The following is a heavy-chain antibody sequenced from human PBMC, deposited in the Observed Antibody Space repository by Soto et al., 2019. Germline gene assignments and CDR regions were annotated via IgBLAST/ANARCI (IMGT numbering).Heavy chain of an antibody. J-gene: IGHJ4*02. V-gene: IGHV3-21*01. D-gene: IGHD3-3*01. CDR3: ALIEGNLEWFSWWGDY. Sequence: GGSLRLSCAASGFTFSSYSMNWVRQAPGKGLEWVSSISSSSSYIYYADSVKGRFTISRDNAKNSLYLQMNSLRAEDTAVYYCALIEGNLEWFSWWGDYWGQGTLVTVSS. CDR2: ISSSSSYI. CDR1: GFTFSSYS.